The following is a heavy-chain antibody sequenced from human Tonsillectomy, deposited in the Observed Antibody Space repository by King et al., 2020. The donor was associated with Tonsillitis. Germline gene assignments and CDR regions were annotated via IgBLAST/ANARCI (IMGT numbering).Heavy chain of an antibody. CDR2: IYPGDSDT. CDR3: ARLKAYYYDSSGYVAHAFDI. J-gene: IGHJ3*02. V-gene: IGHV5-51*01. D-gene: IGHD3-22*01. CDR1: GYSFTSYW. Sequence: VQLVESGAEVKKPGESLKISCKGSGYSFTSYWIGWVRQMPGKGLEWMGIIYPGDSDTRYSPSFQGQVTISADKSIGTAYLQWSSLKASDTAMYYCARLKAYYYDSSGYVAHAFDIWGQGTMVTVSS.